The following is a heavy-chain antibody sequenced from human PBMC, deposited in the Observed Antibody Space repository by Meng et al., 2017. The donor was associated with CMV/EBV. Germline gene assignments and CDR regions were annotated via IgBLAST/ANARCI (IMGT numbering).Heavy chain of an antibody. D-gene: IGHD2-2*01. V-gene: IGHV4-34*01. CDR3: ARKYCSSTSCYSDAFDI. J-gene: IGHJ3*02. CDR2: INHSVST. Sequence: SETLSLTCAVYGGSFSGYYWSWIRQPPGKGLEWIGEINHSVSTNYNPSLKSRVTVSVDTSKSQFSLKLSSVTASDTAVYYCARKYCSSTSCYSDAFDIWGQGTMVTVSS. CDR1: GGSFSGYY.